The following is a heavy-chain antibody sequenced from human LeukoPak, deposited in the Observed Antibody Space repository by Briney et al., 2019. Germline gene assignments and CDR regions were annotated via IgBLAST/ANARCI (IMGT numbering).Heavy chain of an antibody. J-gene: IGHJ4*02. V-gene: IGHV3-23*01. CDR2: ISTSSGST. CDR1: GFPLSIHP. CDR3: AKPISSWNGFDC. D-gene: IGHD6-13*01. Sequence: PGGSLTLSCAPSGFPLSIHPMIGLRHAPGKAREWVSGISTSSGSTYYADSVRGRFPISRDNSKNTLYLQLTSLSADDTAVDYCAKPISSWNGFDCWGQGTLVTASS.